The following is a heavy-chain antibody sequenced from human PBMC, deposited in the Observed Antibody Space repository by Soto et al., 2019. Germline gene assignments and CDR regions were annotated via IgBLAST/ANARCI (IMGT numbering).Heavy chain of an antibody. CDR3: ARDRVLAAAGTAYYYYGMDV. CDR1: GGSISSGDYY. CDR2: IYYSGST. J-gene: IGHJ6*02. V-gene: IGHV4-30-4*01. D-gene: IGHD6-13*01. Sequence: PSETLSLTCTVSGGSISSGDYYWSWIRQPPGKGLEWIGYIYYSGSTYYNPSLKSRVTISVDTSKNQFSLKLSSVTAADTAVYYCARDRVLAAAGTAYYYYGMDVWGQGTTVTVSS.